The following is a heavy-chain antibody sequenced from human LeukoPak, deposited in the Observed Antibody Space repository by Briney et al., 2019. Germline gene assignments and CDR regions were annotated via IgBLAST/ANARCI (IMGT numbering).Heavy chain of an antibody. Sequence: PSETLSLTCTVSGGPISSYYWSWIRQPPGKGLEWIGYIYYSGSTNYNPSLKSRVTISVDTSKNQFSLKLSSVTAADTAVYYCARGSVHYYDSSGYSSYYYYGMDVWGQGTTVTVSS. J-gene: IGHJ6*02. V-gene: IGHV4-59*01. CDR3: ARGSVHYYDSSGYSSYYYYGMDV. CDR2: IYYSGST. D-gene: IGHD3-22*01. CDR1: GGPISSYY.